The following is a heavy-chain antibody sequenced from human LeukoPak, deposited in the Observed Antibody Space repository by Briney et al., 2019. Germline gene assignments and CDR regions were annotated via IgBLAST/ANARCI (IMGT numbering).Heavy chain of an antibody. J-gene: IGHJ6*02. D-gene: IGHD2-2*02. CDR3: ARPYCSSTSCYTGYYYGMDV. CDR1: GYTFTSYG. CDR2: ISAYNGNT. V-gene: IGHV1-18*01. Sequence: ASVKVSCKASGYTFTSYGISWVRQAPGQGLEWMGWISAYNGNTNYAQKLQGRVTMTTDTSTSTAYMELRSLRSDDTAVYYCARPYCSSTSCYTGYYYGMDVWGRGTTVTVSS.